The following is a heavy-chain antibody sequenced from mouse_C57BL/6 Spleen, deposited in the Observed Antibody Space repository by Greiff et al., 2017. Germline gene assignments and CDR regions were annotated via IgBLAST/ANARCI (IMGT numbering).Heavy chain of an antibody. V-gene: IGHV1-52*01. D-gene: IGHD2-2*01. J-gene: IGHJ3*01. Sequence: QVQLQQPGAELVRPGSSVKLSCKASGYTFTSYWMHWVKQRPIQGLEWIGNIDPSDSETHYNQKFKDKATLTVDNSSSTASMQLSSLTSEDSAVYYCARVGGSTMVTEGFAYGGQGTLVTVSA. CDR3: ARVGGSTMVTEGFAY. CDR2: IDPSDSET. CDR1: GYTFTSYW.